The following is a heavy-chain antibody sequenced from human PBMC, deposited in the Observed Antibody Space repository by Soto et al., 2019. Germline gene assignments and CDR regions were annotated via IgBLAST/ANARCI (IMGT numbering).Heavy chain of an antibody. Sequence: EVHLLESGGGLVQPGGSLRLSCAASKFTFSIFDMSWVRQAPGKGLEWVSMISDSGDRTYYAGSVRGRFTMSRDNSKNTLYLQMDSLRAEDTAVYYCIKGGWLDYWAQGTLVTVYS. CDR3: IKGGWLDY. CDR1: KFTFSIFD. D-gene: IGHD5-12*01. CDR2: ISDSGDRT. V-gene: IGHV3-23*01. J-gene: IGHJ4*02.